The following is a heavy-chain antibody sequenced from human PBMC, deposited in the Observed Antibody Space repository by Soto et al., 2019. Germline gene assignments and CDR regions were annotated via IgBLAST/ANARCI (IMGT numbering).Heavy chain of an antibody. CDR3: AKSGVRSCSYHTCRWFDP. CDR1: GFTFNTYA. V-gene: IGHV3-23*01. CDR2: IGGNGVST. J-gene: IGHJ5*02. D-gene: IGHD2-15*01. Sequence: EVQLLESGGGLLQPGGSLRPSCAASGFTFNTYAMSWVRQAPGKGLEWVSLIGGNGVSTNYADSVKGRFPISRDNSKNTLFLQMNSLRGEDTAVYYCAKSGVRSCSYHTCRWFDPWGQGTLVTVSS.